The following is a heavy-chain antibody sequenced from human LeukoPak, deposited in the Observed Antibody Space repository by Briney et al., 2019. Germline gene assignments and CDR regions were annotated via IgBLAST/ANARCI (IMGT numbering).Heavy chain of an antibody. J-gene: IGHJ4*01. D-gene: IGHD6-13*01. CDR1: GFTFSDFW. Sequence: GGSLRLSCAVSGFTFSDFWMNWVRRSPGKGLEWVASINQNGGETSYVDSVKGGLSISRDNPKNSLYMQMSSLRAEDPAVYYCARDGTAPGLYFDLWGQGTLVTVSS. CDR3: ARDGTAPGLYFDL. V-gene: IGHV3-7*01. CDR2: INQNGGET.